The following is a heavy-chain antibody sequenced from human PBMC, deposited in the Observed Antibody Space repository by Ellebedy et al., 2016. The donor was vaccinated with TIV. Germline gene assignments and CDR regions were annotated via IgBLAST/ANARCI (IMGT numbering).Heavy chain of an antibody. CDR2: VSPYDGNT. V-gene: IGHV1-18*01. CDR1: GYTLMSYG. J-gene: IGHJ4*02. Sequence: AASVKVSCKASGYTLMSYGICWVRQAPGQGLEWMGWVSPYDGNTNYAQKFQGRVTMTIDKSTSTGYMELMSLRSDDTAVYYCARGFRYGSGRWPLDHWGQGTLVTVSS. CDR3: ARGFRYGSGRWPLDH. D-gene: IGHD4-23*01.